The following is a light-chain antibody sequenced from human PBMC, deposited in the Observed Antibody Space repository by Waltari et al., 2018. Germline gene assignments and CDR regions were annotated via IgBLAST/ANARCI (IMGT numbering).Light chain of an antibody. Sequence: EIVMTQSPATLSVSPGERATLSCRASQSVSSNLAWYQQKPGQAPRLLIYVESNRATGIPARFSGSVSGTEFTLTISSMQSQDFAVYYCHQYNNWPLYTFGQGTKLEIK. CDR3: HQYNNWPLYT. V-gene: IGKV3-15*01. CDR2: VES. CDR1: QSVSSN. J-gene: IGKJ2*01.